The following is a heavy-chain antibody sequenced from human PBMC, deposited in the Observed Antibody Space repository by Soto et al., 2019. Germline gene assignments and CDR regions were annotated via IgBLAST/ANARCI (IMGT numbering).Heavy chain of an antibody. CDR1: GFTVNSNY. V-gene: IGHV3-66*01. J-gene: IGHJ4*02. D-gene: IGHD2-15*01. Sequence: PVGSLRLSCVASGFTVNSNYMSWVRQAPGKGLEWVSVIYSGGSTYYADSVRGRFTISRDNSKNTLYLQMNSLRAEDTAVYYCARVGCSGGSCYAVDYWGQGTLVTVSS. CDR2: IYSGGST. CDR3: ARVGCSGGSCYAVDY.